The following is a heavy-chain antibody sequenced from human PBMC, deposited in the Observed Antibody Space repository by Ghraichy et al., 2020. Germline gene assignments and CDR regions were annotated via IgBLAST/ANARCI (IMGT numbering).Heavy chain of an antibody. Sequence: SETLSLTCTVSGGSISSGGYYWSWIRQHPGKGLEWIGYIYYSGSTYYNPSLKSRVTISVDTSKNQFSLKLSSVTAADTAVYYCARDYRGTNWFDPWGQGTLVTVSS. V-gene: IGHV4-31*03. D-gene: IGHD3-10*01. J-gene: IGHJ5*02. CDR3: ARDYRGTNWFDP. CDR1: GGSISSGGYY. CDR2: IYYSGST.